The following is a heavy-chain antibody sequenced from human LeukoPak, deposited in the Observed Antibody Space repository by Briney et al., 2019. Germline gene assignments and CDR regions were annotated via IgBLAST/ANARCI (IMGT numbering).Heavy chain of an antibody. J-gene: IGHJ4*02. Sequence: AASVKVSCKGSGYSFTSYWIGWVRQMPGKGLEWMGIIYPGDSDTRYSPSFQGQVTISADKSISTAYLQWSSLKASDTAMYYCARLYLGYDYVWGSYREEYYFDYWGQGTLVTVSS. CDR2: IYPGDSDT. CDR3: ARLYLGYDYVWGSYREEYYFDY. CDR1: GYSFTSYW. D-gene: IGHD3-16*02. V-gene: IGHV5-51*01.